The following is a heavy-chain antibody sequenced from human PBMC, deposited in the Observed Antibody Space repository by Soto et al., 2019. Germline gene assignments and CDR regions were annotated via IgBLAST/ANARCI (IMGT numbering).Heavy chain of an antibody. CDR2: IYHSGST. Sequence: QVQLQESGPGLVKPSGTLSLTCAVSGGSISSSNWWSWVRQPPGKGLEWIGEIYHSGSTNYNPSLKRRATMSVDKSKTQFSLKLSSVTAADTAVYYCARDLLVAAAGTLSGITNYYYYGMDVWGQGTTVTVSS. J-gene: IGHJ6*02. CDR1: GGSISSSNW. D-gene: IGHD6-13*01. V-gene: IGHV4-4*02. CDR3: ARDLLVAAAGTLSGITNYYYYGMDV.